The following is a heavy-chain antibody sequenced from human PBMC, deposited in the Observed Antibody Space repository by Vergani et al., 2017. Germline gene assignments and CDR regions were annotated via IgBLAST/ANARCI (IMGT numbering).Heavy chain of an antibody. Sequence: EVELVQSGPEMRKPGESLKISCKGSEYSFGNYWIGWVRPMPGKGLEWMGIIYPADSDTRYSPSFQGQVTISADKSISTAFLQWDSLKASDTALYYCARHTTYTDSGGQGTLVTVSS. CDR3: ARHTTYTDS. J-gene: IGHJ4*02. D-gene: IGHD1-1*01. CDR1: EYSFGNYW. V-gene: IGHV5-51*01. CDR2: IYPADSDT.